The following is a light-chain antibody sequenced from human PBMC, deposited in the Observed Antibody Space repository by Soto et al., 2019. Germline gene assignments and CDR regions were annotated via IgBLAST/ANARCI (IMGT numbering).Light chain of an antibody. CDR3: QQRNSAPWT. CDR2: LAS. J-gene: IGKJ1*01. Sequence: DIQMTQSSSLSASVGDRVIIPCRASQNIHSYLNWYQRKPGKAPKLLIYLASVLQSGVPSRFRGRGSGTDFTLTITSLQPEDGATYDCQQRNSAPWTFGQGTK. CDR1: QNIHSY. V-gene: IGKV1-39*01.